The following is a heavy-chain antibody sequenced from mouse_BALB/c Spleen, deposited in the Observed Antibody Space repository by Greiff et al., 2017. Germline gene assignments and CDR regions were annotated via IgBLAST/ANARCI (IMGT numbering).Heavy chain of an antibody. CDR1: GYTFTSYW. CDR2: INPSNGRT. D-gene: IGHD2-2*01. Sequence: QVQLQQPGAELVKPGASVKLSCKASGYTFTSYWMHWVKQRPGQGLEWIGEINPSNGRTNYNEKFKSKATLTVDKSSSTAYMQLSSLTSEDSAVYYCARERGYPFAYWGQGTLVTVSA. CDR3: ARERGYPFAY. V-gene: IGHV1S81*02. J-gene: IGHJ3*01.